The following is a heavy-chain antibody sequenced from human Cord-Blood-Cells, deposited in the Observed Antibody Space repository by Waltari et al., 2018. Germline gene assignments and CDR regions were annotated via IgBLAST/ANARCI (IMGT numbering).Heavy chain of an antibody. Sequence: QMQLVQSGAEVKKTGSSVKVSCKASGYTFTYRYLHWVRQSPGQALECMGWITPFNGNTNYEQKFHERVNNTKNRSMSTTYIDLNSLRSDDTAMHYCASSIENAHYGMDVWGKGTTVTVSS. CDR1: GYTFTYRY. V-gene: IGHV1-45*02. CDR2: ITPFNGNT. D-gene: IGHD3-22*01. CDR3: ASSIENAHYGMDV. J-gene: IGHJ6*04.